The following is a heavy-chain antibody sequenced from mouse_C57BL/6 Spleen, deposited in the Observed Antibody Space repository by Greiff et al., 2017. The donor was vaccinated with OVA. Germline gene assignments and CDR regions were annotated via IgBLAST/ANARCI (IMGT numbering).Heavy chain of an antibody. CDR1: GFTFTDYY. CDR2: IRNKDNGYTT. Sequence: EVQRVESGGGLVQPGGSLSLSCAASGFTFTDYYMSWVRQPPGKALEWLGFIRNKDNGYTTEYSASVKGRFTISRDNSQSILYLQMNALRAEDSATYYCARYNPGYYARDYWGQGTSVTVSS. J-gene: IGHJ4*01. CDR3: ARYNPGYYARDY. V-gene: IGHV7-3*01.